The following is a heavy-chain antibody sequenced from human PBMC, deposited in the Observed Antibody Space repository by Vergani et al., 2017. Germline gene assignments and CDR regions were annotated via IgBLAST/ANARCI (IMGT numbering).Heavy chain of an antibody. CDR1: GGSISSYY. CDR2: IYYSGST. Sequence: QVQLQQWGAGLLKPSETLSLTCTVSGGSISSYYWSWIRQPPGKGLEWIGYIYYSGSTNYNPSLKSRVTISVDTSKNQFSLKLSSVTAADTAVYYCARANSWGSSSSYNWFDPWGQGTLVTVSS. CDR3: ARANSWGSSSSYNWFDP. J-gene: IGHJ5*02. D-gene: IGHD6-6*01. V-gene: IGHV4-59*01.